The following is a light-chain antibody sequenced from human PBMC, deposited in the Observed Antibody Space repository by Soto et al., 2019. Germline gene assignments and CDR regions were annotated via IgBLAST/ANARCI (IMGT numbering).Light chain of an antibody. Sequence: EIVLTQSPATLSLSPGERATLSCRASQSVSSYLAWYQHKPGQAPRLLIYDASNRATGIPARFSGSGSGTDFTLTISSLEPEDFALYYCQQRSNWPPTFGGGTKVEIK. J-gene: IGKJ4*01. V-gene: IGKV3-11*01. CDR1: QSVSSY. CDR2: DAS. CDR3: QQRSNWPPT.